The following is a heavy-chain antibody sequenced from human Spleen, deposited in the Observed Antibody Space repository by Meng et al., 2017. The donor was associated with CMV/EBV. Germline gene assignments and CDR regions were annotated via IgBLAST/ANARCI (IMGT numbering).Heavy chain of an antibody. CDR2: ISYTANT. J-gene: IGHJ4*02. CDR1: GDSITSDGYF. V-gene: IGHV4-30-4*01. Sequence: QVQLQESGPGLVKPSQTLTLSCTVAGDSITSDGYFWSWVRQPPGKDLDWIGYISYTANTYYNPSLQSRVSMSVDTSQNQISLSLRSVTPADTAVYYCARDPLRRALDYWGPGTLVTVSS. D-gene: IGHD4-17*01. CDR3: ARDPLRRALDY.